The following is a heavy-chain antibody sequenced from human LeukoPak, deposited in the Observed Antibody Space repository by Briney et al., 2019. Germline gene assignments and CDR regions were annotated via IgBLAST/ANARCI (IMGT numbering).Heavy chain of an antibody. Sequence: PGGSLRLSCAASGFTFSSYWMSWVRQAPGKGLEWVANIKQDGSDKCYVDSVKGRFTISRDNAKNSLYLQMNSLRAEDTAVYYCARGVNWWYFDLWGRGTLVVVSS. J-gene: IGHJ2*01. V-gene: IGHV3-7*01. CDR3: ARGVNWWYFDL. CDR1: GFTFSSYW. CDR2: IKQDGSDK. D-gene: IGHD1-1*01.